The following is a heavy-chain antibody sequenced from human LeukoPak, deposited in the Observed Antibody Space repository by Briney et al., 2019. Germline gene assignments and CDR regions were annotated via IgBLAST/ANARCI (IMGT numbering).Heavy chain of an antibody. CDR3: ARVSDFNWKFDY. D-gene: IGHD1-20*01. Sequence: SQTLSLTCTVSGGSISSGGYYWSWIRQHPGKGLEWIGSIYYSGSTYYNPSLKSRVTISVDTSKNQFSLKLSSVTAADTAVYYCARVSDFNWKFDYWGQGTLVTVSS. V-gene: IGHV4-31*03. J-gene: IGHJ4*02. CDR2: IYYSGST. CDR1: GGSISSGGYY.